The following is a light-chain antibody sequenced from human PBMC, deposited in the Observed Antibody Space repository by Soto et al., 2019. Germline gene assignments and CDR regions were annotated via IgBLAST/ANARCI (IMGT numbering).Light chain of an antibody. Sequence: QSALAQPPSVSGAPGQRVTISCTGSSSNIGAGFDVHWYQQLPGTAPKLLIYGNSNRPSGVPDRFSGSRSGTSASLAITGLQAEDEADYYCQSYYSSLTGSKVFGSGTKVTVL. CDR3: QSYYSSLTGSKV. CDR1: SSNIGAGFD. CDR2: GNS. V-gene: IGLV1-40*01. J-gene: IGLJ1*01.